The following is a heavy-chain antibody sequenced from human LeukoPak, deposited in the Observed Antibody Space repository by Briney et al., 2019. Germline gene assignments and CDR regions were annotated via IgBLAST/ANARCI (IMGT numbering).Heavy chain of an antibody. CDR3: AREGSSWYESAFDI. J-gene: IGHJ3*02. V-gene: IGHV3-7*04. Sequence: SGGSLRLSCAASGFTFSSYWMSWVRQAPGKGLEWVANIKQDGSEKYYVDSVKGRFTISRDNAKNSLYLQMNSLRAEDTAVYYCAREGSSWYESAFDIWGQGTMVTVSS. D-gene: IGHD6-13*01. CDR2: IKQDGSEK. CDR1: GFTFSSYW.